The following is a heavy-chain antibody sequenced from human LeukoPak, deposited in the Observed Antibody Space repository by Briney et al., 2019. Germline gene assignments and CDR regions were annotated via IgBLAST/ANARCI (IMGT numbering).Heavy chain of an antibody. V-gene: IGHV3-21*01. Sequence: SGGSLRLSCATSGFTFTRYWMAWIRQSPGKGLEWVSSISSSSSYIYYADSVKGRFTISRDNAKNSLYLQMNSLRAEDTAVYYCARDLGYSSSWYRKYGMDVWGQGTTVTVSS. CDR2: ISSSSSYI. CDR3: ARDLGYSSSWYRKYGMDV. CDR1: GFTFTRYW. J-gene: IGHJ6*02. D-gene: IGHD6-13*01.